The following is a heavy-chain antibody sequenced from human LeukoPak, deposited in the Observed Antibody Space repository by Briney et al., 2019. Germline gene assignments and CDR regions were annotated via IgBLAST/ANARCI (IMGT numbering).Heavy chain of an antibody. Sequence: GGSLRLSCAASGFTFSTFAMIWVRQPPGKGLEWVSSIFPSGGEIHYADSVRGRFTISRDNSKSTLSLQMNSLRAEDTAVYYCATWRYCSGSSCYSGWLDPWGQGTLVSVSS. D-gene: IGHD2-15*01. CDR2: IFPSGGEI. V-gene: IGHV3-23*01. J-gene: IGHJ5*02. CDR1: GFTFSTFA. CDR3: ATWRYCSGSSCYSGWLDP.